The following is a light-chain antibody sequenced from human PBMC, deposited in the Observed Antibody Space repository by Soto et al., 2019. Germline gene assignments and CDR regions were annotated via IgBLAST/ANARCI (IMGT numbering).Light chain of an antibody. CDR1: QSVNSN. CDR3: QHYNTWPWT. V-gene: IGKV3-15*01. J-gene: IGKJ1*01. CDR2: GAS. Sequence: EIVLTQSPATLSVSPGERATLSCRASQSVNSNLAWYQQKLGQAPRVLIYGASTRATGVPARFSGSGSGTEFILTISTLQSEDFAVYYCQHYNTWPWTFGQGTKVDI.